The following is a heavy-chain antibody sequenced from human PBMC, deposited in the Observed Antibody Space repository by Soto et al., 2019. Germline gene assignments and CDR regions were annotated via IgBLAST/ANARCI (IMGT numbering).Heavy chain of an antibody. CDR1: GGSISSYC. CDR2: IYYSGST. Sequence: SETLSLTCTVSGGSISSYCWSWIRQPPGKGLEWIGYIYYSGSTNYNPSLKSRVTISVDRSKNQISLKLSSVTAADTAIYYCARGHWELAYWGQGTLVTVSS. CDR3: ARGHWELAY. D-gene: IGHD3-10*01. V-gene: IGHV4-59*08. J-gene: IGHJ4*02.